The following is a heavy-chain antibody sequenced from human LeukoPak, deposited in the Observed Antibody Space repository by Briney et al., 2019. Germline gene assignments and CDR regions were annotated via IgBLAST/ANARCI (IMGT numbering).Heavy chain of an antibody. CDR2: ISGDGNFK. D-gene: IGHD3-9*01. CDR1: GFTLNTYW. Sequence: PGGSLRLSCAASGFTLNTYWIHWVRQTPQTGLEWVAGISGDGNFKRNADSVRGRLTISRDNSRNTLYLQMNSLRAEDTALYYCARGGYYDILTGRIDYWGQGTLVTVSS. V-gene: IGHV3-74*01. J-gene: IGHJ4*02. CDR3: ARGGYYDILTGRIDY.